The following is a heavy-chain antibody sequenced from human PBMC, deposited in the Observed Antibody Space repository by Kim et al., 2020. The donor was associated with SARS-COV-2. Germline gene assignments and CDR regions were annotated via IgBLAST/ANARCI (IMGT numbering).Heavy chain of an antibody. CDR2: IYYSGST. CDR1: GGSISSSSYY. D-gene: IGHD1-26*01. V-gene: IGHV4-39*01. CDR3: ARRPRWGLAIARDWFDP. Sequence: SETLSLTCTVSGGSISSSSYYWGWIRQPPGNGLEWIGSIYYSGSTYYNPSLKSRVTISVDTSKNQFSLKLSSVTAADTAVYYCARRPRWGLAIARDWFDPWGQGTLVTVSS. J-gene: IGHJ5*02.